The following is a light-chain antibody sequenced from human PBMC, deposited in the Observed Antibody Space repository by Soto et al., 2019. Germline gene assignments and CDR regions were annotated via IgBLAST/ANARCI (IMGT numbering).Light chain of an antibody. Sequence: DIQLPQSPSLLSASVGDSSPITGRASHDISTYLAWYQQKPGKAPKLMIYEASTLQSGVPSRFSGSGSGTEFTLTISGLLPEDFATYHCKQLNTLPFTFGQGTRLEIK. CDR3: KQLNTLPFT. CDR2: EAS. CDR1: HDISTY. V-gene: IGKV1-9*01. J-gene: IGKJ5*01.